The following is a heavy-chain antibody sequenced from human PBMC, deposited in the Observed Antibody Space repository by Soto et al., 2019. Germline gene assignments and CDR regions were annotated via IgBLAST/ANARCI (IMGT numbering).Heavy chain of an antibody. J-gene: IGHJ3*02. D-gene: IGHD3-22*01. CDR1: GFTVSNNY. CDR2: IYSGGST. Sequence: EAQLVESGGGLIQPGGSLRLSCAASGFTVSNNYMVWVRQAPGKGLEWVSVIYSGGSTYYADSVKGRFTISRDKSNNTLYLQMNTLRAEDTAVYYRARGLNYFDHHAFDIWGQGTMVTVSS. CDR3: ARGLNYFDHHAFDI. V-gene: IGHV3-53*01.